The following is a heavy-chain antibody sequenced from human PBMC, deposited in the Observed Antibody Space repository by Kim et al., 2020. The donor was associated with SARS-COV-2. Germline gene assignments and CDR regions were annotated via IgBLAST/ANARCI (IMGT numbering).Heavy chain of an antibody. V-gene: IGHV3-21*01. Sequence: YYADPVKRQFTIPRDNARNSLYLQLNSLRAEDTAVYCCARVNSGYYLFDPWGQGTLVTVSS. D-gene: IGHD3-22*01. J-gene: IGHJ5*02. CDR3: ARVNSGYYLFDP.